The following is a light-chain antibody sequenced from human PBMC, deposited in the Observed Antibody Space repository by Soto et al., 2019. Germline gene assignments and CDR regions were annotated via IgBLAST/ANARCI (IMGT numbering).Light chain of an antibody. CDR3: QQYNKWPLWT. CDR2: GAS. Sequence: EIVMTQSPATLSVSPGERATLSCRASQTVSSDLAWYQQKPGQAPRLLVYGASTRATGVPARFSGSGSGTDCTLTISSLQSEDFAVYYCQQYNKWPLWTFGQGTKVEIK. V-gene: IGKV3-15*01. J-gene: IGKJ1*01. CDR1: QTVSSD.